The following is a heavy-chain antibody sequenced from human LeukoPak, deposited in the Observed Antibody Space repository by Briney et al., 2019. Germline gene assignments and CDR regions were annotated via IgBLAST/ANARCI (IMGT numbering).Heavy chain of an antibody. J-gene: IGHJ3*02. CDR1: GYTLTELS. Sequence: ASVKVSCKVSGYTLTELSMHWVRQAPGKGLEWMGGFYPEDGEAIYAQKFQGRVTMTEDTSTDTAYMELSSLRSEDTAVYYCATRKIAARRAFDIWGQGTMVTVSS. D-gene: IGHD6-6*01. V-gene: IGHV1-24*01. CDR2: FYPEDGEA. CDR3: ATRKIAARRAFDI.